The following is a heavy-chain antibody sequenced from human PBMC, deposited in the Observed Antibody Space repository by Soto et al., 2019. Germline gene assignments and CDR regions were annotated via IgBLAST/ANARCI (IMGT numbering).Heavy chain of an antibody. J-gene: IGHJ6*02. CDR3: AKDVEATAMATYYYYGMDV. Sequence: EVQLVESGGGLVQPGRSLRLSCAASGFTFDDYAMHWVRQAPGKGLEWVSGISWNSGSIGYADSVKGRFNISRDNAMKSLYLQKNRLRAEDTALYYWAKDVEATAMATYYYYGMDVWGQGTTVTVSS. CDR1: GFTFDDYA. CDR2: ISWNSGSI. D-gene: IGHD5-18*01. V-gene: IGHV3-9*01.